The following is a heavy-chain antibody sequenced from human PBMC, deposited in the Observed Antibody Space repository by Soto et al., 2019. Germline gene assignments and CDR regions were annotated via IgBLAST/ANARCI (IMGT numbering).Heavy chain of an antibody. CDR2: INHSAST. CDR1: GGSFSGYY. CDR3: ARARSGDLAAAGAFDI. J-gene: IGHJ3*02. D-gene: IGHD6-13*01. V-gene: IGHV4-34*01. Sequence: SETLSLTCAVYGGSFSGYYWSWIRQPPGKGLEWIGEINHSASTNYNPSLKSRVTISVDTSKNQFSLKLSSVTAADTAVYYCARARSGDLAAAGAFDIWGQGTMVTVSS.